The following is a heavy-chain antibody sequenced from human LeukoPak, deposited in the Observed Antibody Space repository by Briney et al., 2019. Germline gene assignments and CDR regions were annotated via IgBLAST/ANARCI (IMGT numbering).Heavy chain of an antibody. Sequence: GGSLRLSCAASGFTFSDYYMSWIRQAPGKGLEWVSYISSSGSTIYYADSVKGRFTISRDNAKNSLYPKMNSLGAEDTAVYYCARDPGFLAAHFDYWGQGTLVTVSS. CDR2: ISSSGSTI. CDR3: ARDPGFLAAHFDY. V-gene: IGHV3-11*04. CDR1: GFTFSDYY. J-gene: IGHJ4*02. D-gene: IGHD2/OR15-2a*01.